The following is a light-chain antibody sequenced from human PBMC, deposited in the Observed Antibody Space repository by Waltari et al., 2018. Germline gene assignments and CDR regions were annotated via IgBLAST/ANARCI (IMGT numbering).Light chain of an antibody. Sequence: QSALTQPASVSGSPGQSITISCTGTSSDVGYYNYVSWYQQHPGKAPKLMISDVNKRPSGVSIRFSGSKSGNTVSLTISVLQAEDEADYYCSSYTNYATVIFGGGTKLTVL. J-gene: IGLJ2*01. V-gene: IGLV2-14*01. CDR2: DVN. CDR3: SSYTNYATVI. CDR1: SSDVGYYNY.